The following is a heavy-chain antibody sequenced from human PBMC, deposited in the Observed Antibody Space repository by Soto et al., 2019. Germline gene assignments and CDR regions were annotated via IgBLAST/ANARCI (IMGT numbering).Heavy chain of an antibody. D-gene: IGHD5-12*01. CDR1: GGSISSYY. J-gene: IGHJ6*03. Sequence: PSETLSLTCTVSGGSISSYYWSWIRQPPGKGLEWIGHIYYSGSTNYNPSLKSRVTISVDTSKNQFSLKLSSVTAADTAVYYCARRYSGYDWSGYYYYMDGWGKGTKVTVSS. CDR3: ARRYSGYDWSGYYYYMDG. V-gene: IGHV4-59*01. CDR2: IYYSGST.